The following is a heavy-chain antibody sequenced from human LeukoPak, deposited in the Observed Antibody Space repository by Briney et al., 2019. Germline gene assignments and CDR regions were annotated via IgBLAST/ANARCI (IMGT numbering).Heavy chain of an antibody. J-gene: IGHJ6*03. Sequence: GASVKVSCKASGYTFTGYYMHWVRQAPGQGLEWMGWINPNSGGTNYAQKFQGRVTMTRNTSISTAYMELSSLRSEDTAVYYCARWEGYYYYYMDVWGKGTTVTISS. V-gene: IGHV1-2*02. CDR3: ARWEGYYYYYMDV. CDR2: INPNSGGT. D-gene: IGHD1-26*01. CDR1: GYTFTGYY.